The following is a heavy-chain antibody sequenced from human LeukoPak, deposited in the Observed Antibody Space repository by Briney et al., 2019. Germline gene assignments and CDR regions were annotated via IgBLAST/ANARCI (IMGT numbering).Heavy chain of an antibody. Sequence: AGGSLRLSCAASGFTFSSYAMSWVRQAPGKGLEWVSAISGSGGSTYYADSVKGRFTISRDNSKNTLHLQMNSLRAEDTAVYYCAKPRYSSSGYFQHWGQGTLVTVSS. CDR2: ISGSGGST. V-gene: IGHV3-23*01. J-gene: IGHJ1*01. CDR1: GFTFSSYA. D-gene: IGHD6-6*01. CDR3: AKPRYSSSGYFQH.